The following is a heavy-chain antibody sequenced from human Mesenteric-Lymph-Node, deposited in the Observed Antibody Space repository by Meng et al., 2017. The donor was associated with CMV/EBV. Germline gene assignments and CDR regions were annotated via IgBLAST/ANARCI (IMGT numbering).Heavy chain of an antibody. CDR2: INHSGST. D-gene: IGHD6-6*01. CDR1: GGSFSGYY. J-gene: IGHJ6*02. Sequence: SETLSLTCAVYGGSFSGYYWSWIRQPPGKGLEWIGEINHSGSTNYNPSLKSRVTISVDTSKNQFSLKLSSVTAADTAVYYCARGRRIAARLGYGMDVWGQGTTVTVSS. V-gene: IGHV4-34*01. CDR3: ARGRRIAARLGYGMDV.